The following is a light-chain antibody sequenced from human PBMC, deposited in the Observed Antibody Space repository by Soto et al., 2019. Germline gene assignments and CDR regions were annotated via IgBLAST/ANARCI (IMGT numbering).Light chain of an antibody. CDR3: QQYGRSPLT. V-gene: IGKV3-20*01. CDR2: GAS. CDR1: QSVRSNY. Sequence: EIVLTQSPGTLSLSPGERATLSCRASQSVRSNYLAWYQQKPGQAPRLLIHGASSRAAGIPDRFSGSGSGTDFTLIISRLEPEDFAVCYCQQYGRSPLTFGGGTKVDIK. J-gene: IGKJ4*01.